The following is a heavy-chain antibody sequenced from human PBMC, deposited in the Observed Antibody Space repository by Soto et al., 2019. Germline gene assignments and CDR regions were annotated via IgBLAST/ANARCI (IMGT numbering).Heavy chain of an antibody. CDR3: ARLSFLWEFDY. D-gene: IGHD1-26*01. J-gene: IGHJ4*02. CDR1: GGSISSSSYY. CDR2: IYYSGST. Sequence: SETLSLTCTVSGGSISSSSYYWGWIRQPPGKGLEWIGSIYYSGSTYYNPSLKSRVTISVDTSKNQFSLKLSSVTAADTAVYYCARLSFLWEFDYWGQGTLVTVSS. V-gene: IGHV4-39*01.